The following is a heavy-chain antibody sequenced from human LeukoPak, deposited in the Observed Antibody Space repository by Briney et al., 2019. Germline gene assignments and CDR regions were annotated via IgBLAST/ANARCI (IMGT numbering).Heavy chain of an antibody. CDR1: GFTFSSYG. D-gene: IGHD4-17*01. Sequence: GGSLRLSCAASGFTFSSYGMHWVRQAPGKGLEWVAVISYDGRNKYYADSVKGRFTISRDNSKNTLYLQMNSLRAEDTAVYYCARDSDYGDLGYWGQGTLVTVSS. CDR3: ARDSDYGDLGY. V-gene: IGHV3-30*03. J-gene: IGHJ4*02. CDR2: ISYDGRNK.